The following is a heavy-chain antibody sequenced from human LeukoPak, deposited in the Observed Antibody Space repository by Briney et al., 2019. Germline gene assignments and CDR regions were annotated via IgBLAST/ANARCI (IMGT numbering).Heavy chain of an antibody. CDR1: GGSISSRSYY. D-gene: IGHD3-22*01. Sequence: PSETLSLTCTVSGGSISSRSYYWGWIRQPPGKGLEWIGSFYYSGSTYYNPSLNSRFTISVDTSKNQFSLKLSYVTAADTAVYYCGRITYYYDNSERGPMDSWGQGTLVTVSP. CDR2: FYYSGST. J-gene: IGHJ4*02. CDR3: GRITYYYDNSERGPMDS. V-gene: IGHV4-39*01.